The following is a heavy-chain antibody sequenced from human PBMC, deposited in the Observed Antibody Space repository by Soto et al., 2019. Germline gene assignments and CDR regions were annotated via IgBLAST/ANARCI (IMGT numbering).Heavy chain of an antibody. V-gene: IGHV1-69*02. CDR2: IIPILGIA. Sequence: QVQLVQSGAEVKKPGSSVKVSCKASGGTFSSYTISWVRQAPGQGLEWMGRIIPILGIANYAQKFQGRVTITADKSTRTAYMELSSLRAEDTAVYYCARPRTYSGSPGPFDYWGQGTLVTVSS. J-gene: IGHJ4*02. CDR1: GGTFSSYT. CDR3: ARPRTYSGSPGPFDY. D-gene: IGHD1-26*01.